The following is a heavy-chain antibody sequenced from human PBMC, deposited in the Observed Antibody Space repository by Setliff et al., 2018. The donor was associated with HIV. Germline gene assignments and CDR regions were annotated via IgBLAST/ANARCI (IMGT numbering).Heavy chain of an antibody. V-gene: IGHV4-38-2*02. J-gene: IGHJ4*02. D-gene: IGHD6-25*01. CDR1: GYSISSGYY. CDR2: TDHSGKT. CDR3: VRDAVDSAGDY. Sequence: SETLSLTCTVSGYSISSGYYWGWVRQPPGKGPEWIGSTDHSGKTFYKSSLKSRVTISVDTSKNTFSLRLTSMTAADTAVYYCVRDAVDSAGDYWGQGKVVTVSS.